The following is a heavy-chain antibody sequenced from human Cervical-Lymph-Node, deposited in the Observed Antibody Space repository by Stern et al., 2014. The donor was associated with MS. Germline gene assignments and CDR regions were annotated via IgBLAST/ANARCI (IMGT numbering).Heavy chain of an antibody. CDR2: IAYDGNHK. J-gene: IGHJ4*02. D-gene: IGHD2-8*01. CDR3: ARDYEDTSMLFDH. CDR1: GFTFSSYG. Sequence: QVQLVESGGAVVQPGSSLRLSCAASGFTFSSYGMHWVRQAPGKGLEWVTVIAYDGNHKYYAASVKGRFTISRDNSKNALHLQMNSVTPDDTAIYYCARDYEDTSMLFDHWGQGTLVTVSS. V-gene: IGHV3-30*03.